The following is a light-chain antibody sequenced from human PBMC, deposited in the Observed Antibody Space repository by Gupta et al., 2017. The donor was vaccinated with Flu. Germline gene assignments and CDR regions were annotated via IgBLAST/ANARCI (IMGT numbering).Light chain of an antibody. CDR3: AAWDDSLNGPV. V-gene: IGLV1-44*01. CDR2: INN. J-gene: IGLJ3*02. Sequence: QSVLTQPPSASGTPGQRVTISCSGSSSNIGSNTVNWYQQLPGTAPKLLIFINNQRPSGVPARFSGSKFGTSASLAIRWLQSEDEADYYCAAWDDSLNGPVFGGGTKLTVL. CDR1: SSNIGSNT.